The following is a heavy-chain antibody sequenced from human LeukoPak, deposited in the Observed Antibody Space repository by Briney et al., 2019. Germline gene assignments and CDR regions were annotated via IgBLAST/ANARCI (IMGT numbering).Heavy chain of an antibody. CDR3: ARTDLAKWSYCGGDCYTPPDY. D-gene: IGHD2-21*02. V-gene: IGHV1-18*01. CDR2: ISAYNGNT. J-gene: IGHJ4*02. CDR1: GYTFTSYG. Sequence: GASVKVSCKASGYTFTSYGISWVRQAPGQGLEWMGWISAYNGNTNYAQKLQGRVTMTTDTSTSTAYMELRSLRSDDTAVYYCARTDLAKWSYCGGDCYTPPDYWGQGTLVTVSS.